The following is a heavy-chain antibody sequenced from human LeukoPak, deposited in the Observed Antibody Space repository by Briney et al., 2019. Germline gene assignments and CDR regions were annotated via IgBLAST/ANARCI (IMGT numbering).Heavy chain of an antibody. J-gene: IGHJ5*02. CDR2: IIPIFGTA. CDR3: ASGGSSSSNWFDP. Sequence: SVKVSCKASGGTFSSYAISWARQAPGQGLEWMGGIIPIFGTANYAQKFQGRVTITTDESTSTAYMELSSLRSEDTAVYYCASGGSSSSNWFDPWGQGTLVTVSS. D-gene: IGHD6-6*01. V-gene: IGHV1-69*05. CDR1: GGTFSSYA.